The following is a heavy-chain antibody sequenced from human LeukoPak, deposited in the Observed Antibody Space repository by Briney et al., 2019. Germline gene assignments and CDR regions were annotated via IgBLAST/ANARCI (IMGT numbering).Heavy chain of an antibody. CDR1: GYSISSGYY. D-gene: IGHD5-18*01. CDR2: IYYSGST. CDR3: ASNTDYYYYYMDV. V-gene: IGHV4-38-2*02. Sequence: SETLSLTRTVSGYSISSGYYWGWIRQPPGKGLEWIGSIYYSGSTYYNPSLKSRVTISVDTSKNQFSLKLSSVTAAHTAVYYCASNTDYYYYYMDVWGKGTTVTISS. J-gene: IGHJ6*03.